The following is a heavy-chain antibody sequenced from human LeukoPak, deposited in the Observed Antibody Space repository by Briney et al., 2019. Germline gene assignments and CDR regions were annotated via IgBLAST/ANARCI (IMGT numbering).Heavy chain of an antibody. D-gene: IGHD3-10*01. CDR1: GFTFDDYA. CDR3: AKDITGQLWFGGTDY. J-gene: IGHJ4*02. CDR2: ISWNSGSI. V-gene: IGHV3-9*01. Sequence: SGGSLRLSCAASGFTFDDYAMHWVRQAPGKGLEWVSGISWNSGSIGYADSVKDRFTISRDNAKNSLYLQMNSLRAEDTALYYCAKDITGQLWFGGTDYRGQGTLVTVSS.